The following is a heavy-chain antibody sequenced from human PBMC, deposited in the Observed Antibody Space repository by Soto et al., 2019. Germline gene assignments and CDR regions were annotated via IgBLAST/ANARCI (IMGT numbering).Heavy chain of an antibody. V-gene: IGHV3-7*01. CDR2: IKQDGSEK. CDR3: ARVSSGWYRRGFDI. D-gene: IGHD6-19*01. Sequence: GGSLRLSCAASGFTFSSYWMSWFRQAPGKGLEWVANIKQDGSEKYYVDSVKGRFTISRDNAKNSLYLQMNSLRAEDTAVYYCARVSSGWYRRGFDIWGQGTMVTVSS. CDR1: GFTFSSYW. J-gene: IGHJ3*02.